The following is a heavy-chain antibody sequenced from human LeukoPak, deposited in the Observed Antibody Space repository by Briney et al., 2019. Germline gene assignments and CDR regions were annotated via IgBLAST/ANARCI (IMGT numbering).Heavy chain of an antibody. D-gene: IGHD3-16*01. V-gene: IGHV3-23*01. Sequence: GGSLRLSCAASGFTITSYSMNWVRQAPGKGLEWVSAISGSGSSTYYADSVKGRFTISRDNSKNTLYLQMNSLRAEDTAVYYCAKGRELGFGSTFDYWGQGTLVTVSS. CDR1: GFTITSYS. CDR2: ISGSGSST. J-gene: IGHJ4*02. CDR3: AKGRELGFGSTFDY.